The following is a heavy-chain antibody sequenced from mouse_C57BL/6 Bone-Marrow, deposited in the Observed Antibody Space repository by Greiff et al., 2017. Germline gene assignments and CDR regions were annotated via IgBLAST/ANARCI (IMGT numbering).Heavy chain of an antibody. Sequence: EVKLMESGGDLVKPGGSLKLSCAASGFTFSSYGMSWVRQTPDKKLEWVATISSGGSYTYYPDSVKGRFTISRDNAKNTLYLQMSSLKSEDTAMYYCAINISYWGQGTTLTVSS. V-gene: IGHV5-6*01. CDR2: ISSGGSYT. D-gene: IGHD5-1-1*01. J-gene: IGHJ2*01. CDR3: AINISY. CDR1: GFTFSSYG.